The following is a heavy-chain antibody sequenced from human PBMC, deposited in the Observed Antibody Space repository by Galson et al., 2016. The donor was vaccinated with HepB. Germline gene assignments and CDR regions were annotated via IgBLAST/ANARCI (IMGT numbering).Heavy chain of an antibody. J-gene: IGHJ2*01. CDR2: INPDGSQT. D-gene: IGHD6-6*01. Sequence: SLRLSCAASGFTFRTSWMSWVRQPPGKGPEWVANINPDGSQTYYVDSVKGRFNISKGNAKNSLFLQMNSLRAEDTAVYYCAKDSSSALWGRGSLVTVSA. CDR1: GFTFRTSW. V-gene: IGHV3-7*01. CDR3: AKDSSSAL.